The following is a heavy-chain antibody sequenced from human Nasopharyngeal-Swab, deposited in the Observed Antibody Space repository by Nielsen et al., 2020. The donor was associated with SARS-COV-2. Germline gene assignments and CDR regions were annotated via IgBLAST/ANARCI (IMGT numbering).Heavy chain of an antibody. CDR1: GGSFSGHY. CDR2: INHSGST. D-gene: IGHD3-10*01. CDR3: ARHPTMVRGLRYHWYFDL. Sequence: GSLRLSCAVYGGSFSGHYWSWIRQPPGKGLEWIGEINHSGSTNYNPSLKSRVTISVDTSKNQFSLKLSSVTAADTAVYYCARHPTMVRGLRYHWYFDLWGRGTLVTVSS. V-gene: IGHV4-34*01. J-gene: IGHJ2*01.